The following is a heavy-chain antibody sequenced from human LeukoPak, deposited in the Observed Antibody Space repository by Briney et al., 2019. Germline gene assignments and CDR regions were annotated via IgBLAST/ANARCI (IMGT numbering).Heavy chain of an antibody. V-gene: IGHV3-30*18. D-gene: IGHD1-14*01. J-gene: IGHJ6*02. CDR2: ISYDGHYK. CDR3: AKDRYVDDYDYYAMDV. CDR1: GFTFSNHG. Sequence: PGESLRLSCAVSGFTFSNHGMHWARQAPGKGLEWVAVISYDGHYKYYGDSVKGRFTISRGNSKNTLYLQMNSLRDEDTAVYYCAKDRYVDDYDYYAMDVWGQGTTVTVSS.